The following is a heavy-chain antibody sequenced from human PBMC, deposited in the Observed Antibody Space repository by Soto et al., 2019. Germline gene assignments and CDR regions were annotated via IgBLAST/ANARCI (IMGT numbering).Heavy chain of an antibody. CDR1: GGSISSGDHY. D-gene: IGHD5-18*01. CDR3: ARGRGYSYGVDY. J-gene: IGHJ4*02. V-gene: IGHV4-30-4*01. Sequence: QVQLQESGPGLVKPSQTLSLTCTVSGGSISSGDHYWRWIRQPPGRDLEWIGYIFYSGSTFYNPSLKRRVILSVDTSKNQFSLKLASVTAADTAVYFCARGRGYSYGVDYWGQGTLVTVSS. CDR2: IFYSGST.